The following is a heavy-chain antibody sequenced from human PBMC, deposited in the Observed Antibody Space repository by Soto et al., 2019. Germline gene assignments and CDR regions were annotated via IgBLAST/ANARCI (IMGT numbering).Heavy chain of an antibody. Sequence: SQTLSLPCAVSGYSITRSYYWGYVRRPPGQGSHWIGRAYHSGRTSYNPSLQSRVTISVATSKNQFSPRLSSVTAAETAVYSFATGVNYYDSSGFYPRDYWGQGILETVSS. V-gene: IGHV4-38-2*01. CDR2: AYHSGRT. J-gene: IGHJ4*01. D-gene: IGHD3-22*01. CDR3: ATGVNYYDSSGFYPRDY. CDR1: GYSITRSYY.